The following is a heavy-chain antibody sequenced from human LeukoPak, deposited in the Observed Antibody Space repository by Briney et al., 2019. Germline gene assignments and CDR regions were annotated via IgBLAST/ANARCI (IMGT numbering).Heavy chain of an antibody. J-gene: IGHJ6*02. V-gene: IGHV3-23*01. D-gene: IGHD2-15*01. CDR1: GFTFDDYA. CDR3: AKFVHFCSGGSCYNYYYYGMDV. Sequence: GGSLRLSCAAAGFTFDDYAMHWVRQAPGKGLEWVSAVSGSGGSTYYADSVKGRFTISRDNSKNTLYLQMNSLRAEDTAVYYCAKFVHFCSGGSCYNYYYYGMDVWVQGTTVTVSS. CDR2: VSGSGGST.